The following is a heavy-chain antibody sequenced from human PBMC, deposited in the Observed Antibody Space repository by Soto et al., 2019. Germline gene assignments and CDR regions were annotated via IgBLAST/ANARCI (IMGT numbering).Heavy chain of an antibody. Sequence: EVQVVESGGGLVQPGGSLRLSCAASGFNVSRNYMAWVRLAPGRGLEWVSFIYNDGRTADADSVKGRFIISKDHSKNTLSLQMNSMRVEDTAVYYCAISTPMAMGASFDIWGRGTAVIVSS. CDR1: GFNVSRNY. CDR2: IYNDGRT. V-gene: IGHV3-66*01. CDR3: AISTPMAMGASFDI. D-gene: IGHD2-15*01. J-gene: IGHJ3*02.